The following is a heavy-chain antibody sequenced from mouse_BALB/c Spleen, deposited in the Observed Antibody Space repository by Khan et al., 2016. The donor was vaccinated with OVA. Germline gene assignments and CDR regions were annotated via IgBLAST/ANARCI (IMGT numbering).Heavy chain of an antibody. Sequence: QVQLKQSGAELARPGASVKMSCKASGYTFTSYTIHWLKERPGQGLVWIGYIIPSNGYTNYNQKFKDKATLTPDKSFTTSYLQLSSLTSDDSAVYNCVRDWAYHGNDGWFAYWGQGTLVTVSA. D-gene: IGHD2-14*01. J-gene: IGHJ3*01. V-gene: IGHV1-4*01. CDR2: IIPSNGYT. CDR3: VRDWAYHGNDGWFAY. CDR1: GYTFTSYT.